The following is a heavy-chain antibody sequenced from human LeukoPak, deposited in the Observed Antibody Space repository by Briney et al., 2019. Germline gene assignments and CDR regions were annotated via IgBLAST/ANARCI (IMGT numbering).Heavy chain of an antibody. D-gene: IGHD3-9*01. J-gene: IGHJ5*02. CDR2: IISFFGAA. Sequence: SVKVSCKASGGTFNSSGISWVRQAPGQGLEWMGGIISFFGAAHYIQKFQGRLTITADESTSTTYMELSSLTSEDTAVYYCTRDPSVDYDLLSHWFDPWGQGTLVTVSS. V-gene: IGHV1-69*01. CDR3: TRDPSVDYDLLSHWFDP. CDR1: GGTFNSSG.